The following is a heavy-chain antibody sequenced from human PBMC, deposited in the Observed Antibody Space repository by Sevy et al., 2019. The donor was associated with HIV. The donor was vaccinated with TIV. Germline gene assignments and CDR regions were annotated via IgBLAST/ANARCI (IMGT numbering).Heavy chain of an antibody. CDR1: GFTFSSYS. CDR2: ISSSSSYI. CDR3: ARVGYCSSTSCYVAFDI. D-gene: IGHD2-2*03. J-gene: IGHJ3*02. Sequence: GGSLRLSCAASGFTFSSYSMNWVRQAPGKGLEWVSSISSSSSYIYCADSVKGRFTISRDNAKNSLYLQMNSLRAEDTAVYYCARVGYCSSTSCYVAFDIWGQGTMVTVSS. V-gene: IGHV3-21*01.